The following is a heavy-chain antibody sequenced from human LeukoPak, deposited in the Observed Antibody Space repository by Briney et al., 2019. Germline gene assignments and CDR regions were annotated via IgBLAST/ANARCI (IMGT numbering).Heavy chain of an antibody. V-gene: IGHV3-33*01. CDR3: ARPDSEATIVY. CDR1: GFTFSSYG. D-gene: IGHD1-26*01. Sequence: PGRSLRLSCAASGFTFSSYGMHWVRQAPGKGLEWVAVIWYDGSNKYYADSVKGRFTTSRDNSKNTLYLQMNSLRAEDTAVYYCARPDSEATIVYWGQGTLVTVSS. J-gene: IGHJ4*02. CDR2: IWYDGSNK.